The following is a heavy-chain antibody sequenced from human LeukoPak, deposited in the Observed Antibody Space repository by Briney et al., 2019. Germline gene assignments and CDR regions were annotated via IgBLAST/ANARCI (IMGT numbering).Heavy chain of an antibody. CDR1: GYTLTELS. CDR3: ATASIVRGAAFDI. V-gene: IGHV1-24*01. D-gene: IGHD3-10*01. CDR2: FDPEDGET. J-gene: IGHJ3*02. Sequence: ASVKVPCKVSGYTLTELSMHWVRQAPGKGLEWMGGFDPEDGETIYAQKFQGRVTMTEDTSTDTAYMELSSLRSEDTAVYYCATASIVRGAAFDIWGQGTMVTVSS.